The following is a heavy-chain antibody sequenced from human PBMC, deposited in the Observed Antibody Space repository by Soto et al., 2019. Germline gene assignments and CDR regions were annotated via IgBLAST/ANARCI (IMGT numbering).Heavy chain of an antibody. CDR2: INPSGDSR. CDR1: GFSFSDYF. Sequence: GASVKVSCKASGFSFSDYFMHWVRQAPGQGLEWMGIINPSGDSRNYAQKFQGRVTITRDTSTSTVYMDLSSLRYEDTAVYFCARDRRDGYKRYFEFWGQGNQVTVSS. J-gene: IGHJ4*02. CDR3: ARDRRDGYKRYFEF. D-gene: IGHD5-12*01. V-gene: IGHV1-46*01.